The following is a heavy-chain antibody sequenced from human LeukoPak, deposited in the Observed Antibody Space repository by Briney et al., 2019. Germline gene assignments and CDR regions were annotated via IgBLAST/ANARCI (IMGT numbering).Heavy chain of an antibody. Sequence: GGSLRLSCAASGFTFSSYGMHWVRQAPGKGLEWVAVISYDGSNKYYADSVKGRFTISRDNSKNTLYLQMNSLRAEDTAVYYCAKPPIWSYSSSPYFDYWGQGTLVTVSS. CDR3: AKPPIWSYSSSPYFDY. J-gene: IGHJ4*02. D-gene: IGHD6-6*01. CDR1: GFTFSSYG. V-gene: IGHV3-30*18. CDR2: ISYDGSNK.